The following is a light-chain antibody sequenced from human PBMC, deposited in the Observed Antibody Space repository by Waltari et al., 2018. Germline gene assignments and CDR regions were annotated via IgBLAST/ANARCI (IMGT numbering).Light chain of an antibody. V-gene: IGLV2-23*02. CDR2: EVT. Sequence: QSALTQPASVSGSPGQSVTLSCTGTSSDIGTYDLVSWYQHHPGKAPKLIIYEVTKRPSDVSNRFSGSKSGNTASLTVSGLQADDEADYYYCSYVGGSTFFGGGTRLTVL. CDR1: SSDIGTYDL. J-gene: IGLJ2*01. CDR3: CSYVGGSTF.